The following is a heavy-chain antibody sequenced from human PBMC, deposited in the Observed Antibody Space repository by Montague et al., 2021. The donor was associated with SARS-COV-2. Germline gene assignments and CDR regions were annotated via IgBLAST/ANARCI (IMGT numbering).Heavy chain of an antibody. CDR1: GASISTGIYY. V-gene: IGHV4-61*02. CDR3: ARDYGDYSYYYGLDV. J-gene: IGHJ6*02. Sequence: TLSLTCTVFGASISTGIYYWSWIRQPAGKGLEWIGRIRTTGHTDYNSSLESRVFMSVDTSTNQFSLSLTSVTAADTAVYFCARDYGDYSYYYGLDVWGQGTTVTVSS. D-gene: IGHD4-17*01. CDR2: IRTTGHT.